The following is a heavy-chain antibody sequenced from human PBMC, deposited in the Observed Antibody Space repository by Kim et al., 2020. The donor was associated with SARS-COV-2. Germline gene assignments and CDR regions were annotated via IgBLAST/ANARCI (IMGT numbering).Heavy chain of an antibody. J-gene: IGHJ5*02. D-gene: IGHD3-10*01. V-gene: IGHV3-30*04. Sequence: GGSLRLSCAASGFTFSSYAMHWVRQAPGKGLEWVAVISYDGSNKYYADSVKGRFTISRDNSKNTLYLQMNSLRAEDTAVYYCARDPEGRDYYGSGSADP. CDR1: GFTFSSYA. CDR3: ARDPEGRDYYGSGSADP. CDR2: ISYDGSNK.